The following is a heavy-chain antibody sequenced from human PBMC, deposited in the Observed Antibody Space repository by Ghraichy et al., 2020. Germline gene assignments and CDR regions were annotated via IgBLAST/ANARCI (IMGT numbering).Heavy chain of an antibody. CDR3: ARNRLSGSSGLTFYYYGLDV. V-gene: IGHV3-30*02. CDR2: IRFDGSNK. J-gene: IGHJ6*02. D-gene: IGHD3-3*02. CDR1: GFSFNSYG. Sequence: GGSLRLSCAASGFSFNSYGMYCVRQAPGKGLEWVAFIRFDGSNKYYADSVRGRFTISRDNSRNALYLQMNSLTTEDTGLYSCARNRLSGSSGLTFYYYGLDVWGQGTKVTVSS.